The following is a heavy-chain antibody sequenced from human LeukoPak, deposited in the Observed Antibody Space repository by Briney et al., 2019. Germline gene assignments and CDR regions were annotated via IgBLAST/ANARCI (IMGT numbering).Heavy chain of an antibody. J-gene: IGHJ4*02. V-gene: IGHV3-30*04. CDR3: ARDFTPEWFDIH. CDR1: GLAFSSYS. CDR2: ISYDGSDE. D-gene: IGHD3-3*01. Sequence: GGSLRLSCVASGLAFSSYSMHWVRQAPGKGLEWVGVISYDGSDEYYTDSVKGRFTISRDNSKNTVYLQMNSLRADDTAVYYCARDFTPEWFDIHWGQGTLVTVSS.